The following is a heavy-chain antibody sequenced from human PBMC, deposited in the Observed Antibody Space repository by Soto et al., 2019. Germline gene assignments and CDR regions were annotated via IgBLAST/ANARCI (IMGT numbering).Heavy chain of an antibody. CDR1: WFKXRNLS. V-gene: IGHV3-21*01. CDR3: ARDPVIAAALQAGWFDP. Sequence: LPKRVSWFKXRNLSMNRVRQAPGKGLEWVSSISSSSYIYYADSVKGRFTISRDNAKNSLYLQMNSLRAEDTAVYYCARDPVIAAALQAGWFDPWGQGTLVTVSS. D-gene: IGHD6-13*01. J-gene: IGHJ5*02. CDR2: ISSSSYI.